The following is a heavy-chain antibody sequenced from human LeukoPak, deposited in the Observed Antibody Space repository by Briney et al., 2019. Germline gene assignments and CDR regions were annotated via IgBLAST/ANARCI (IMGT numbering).Heavy chain of an antibody. CDR1: AYTFTSYG. Sequence: ASVKVSCKASAYTFTSYGISWVRQAPGHALEWMGGISAYNGNTNYAQRFQGRVTITTDTSTSTAYMELRSLRADDTAVYYCARDRPHYYGSGSYPELDYWGQGTLVTVSS. CDR2: ISAYNGNT. D-gene: IGHD3-10*01. CDR3: ARDRPHYYGSGSYPELDY. V-gene: IGHV1-18*01. J-gene: IGHJ4*02.